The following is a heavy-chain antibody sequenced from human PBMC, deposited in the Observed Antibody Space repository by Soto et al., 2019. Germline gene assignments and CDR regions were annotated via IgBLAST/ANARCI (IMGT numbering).Heavy chain of an antibody. Sequence: VQLLESGGGLVQPGGSLRLSCAASGFTFSSYPMCWVRQAPGKGLEWVSGITGSGSSTYYADSVKGRFTFSRDNSKNTLYLQVNNLRAEDTATYYCAKYGMVSRGLYYGMDVWGQGTTVTVSS. D-gene: IGHD1-20*01. CDR3: AKYGMVSRGLYYGMDV. J-gene: IGHJ6*02. CDR1: GFTFSSYP. CDR2: ITGSGSST. V-gene: IGHV3-23*01.